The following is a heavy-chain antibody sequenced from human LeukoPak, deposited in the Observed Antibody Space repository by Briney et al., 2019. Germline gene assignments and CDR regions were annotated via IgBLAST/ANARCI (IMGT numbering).Heavy chain of an antibody. V-gene: IGHV2-5*02. CDR2: IYWDDDK. J-gene: IGHJ4*02. D-gene: IGHD6-13*01. CDR3: AHRLNGQQLALFDY. Sequence: SDPTLVNPTQTLTLTCTFSGFSLTTSGVGVGWIRQPPGKALEWLALIYWDDDKRYSPSLKSRLTITKDTSKNQVVLTMTNMDPVDTATYYCAHRLNGQQLALFDYWGQGTLVTVSS. CDR1: GFSLTTSGVG.